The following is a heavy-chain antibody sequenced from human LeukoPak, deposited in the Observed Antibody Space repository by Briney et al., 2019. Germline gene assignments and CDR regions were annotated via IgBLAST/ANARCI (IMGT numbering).Heavy chain of an antibody. V-gene: IGHV1-69*05. Sequence: GASVKVSCKASGGTFSSYAISWVRQAPGQGLEWMGGIIPIFGTANYAQKFQGRVTITTDESTSTAYMELSSLRSEDTAVYYCARGSKPRLVVPAAIPPPWFDPWGQGTLVTVSS. CDR1: GGTFSSYA. CDR2: IIPIFGTA. CDR3: ARGSKPRLVVPAAIPPPWFDP. D-gene: IGHD2-2*01. J-gene: IGHJ5*02.